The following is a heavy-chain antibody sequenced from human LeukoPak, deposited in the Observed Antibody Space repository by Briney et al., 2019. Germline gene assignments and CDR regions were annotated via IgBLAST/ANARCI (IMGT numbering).Heavy chain of an antibody. D-gene: IGHD4-17*01. V-gene: IGHV4-4*07. CDR2: IYTAEST. CDR3: ARETTVWVGFDP. CDR1: GVSISSYY. J-gene: IGHJ5*02. Sequence: SETLSLTCTVSGVSISSYYRSWIRQPAGKALEWIGRIYTAESTNYNPSLKSRVTMSVDTSKNQFSLILSSVTAADTAVYYCARETTVWVGFDPWGQGTLVTVSS.